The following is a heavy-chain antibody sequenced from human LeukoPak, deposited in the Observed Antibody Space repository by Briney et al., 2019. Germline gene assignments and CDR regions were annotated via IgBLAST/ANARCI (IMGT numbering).Heavy chain of an antibody. CDR3: AKASSAYRPYFFDS. D-gene: IGHD3-16*01. J-gene: IGHJ4*02. Sequence: GGSLRLSCAASGFTFSDYYMSWIRQAPGKGLEWVSYISSSSSYTNYADSVKGRFTISRDNSKNTLFLEMSSLRAEDSALYYCAKASSAYRPYFFDSWGQGTLVTVSS. CDR2: ISSSSSYT. CDR1: GFTFSDYY. V-gene: IGHV3-11*05.